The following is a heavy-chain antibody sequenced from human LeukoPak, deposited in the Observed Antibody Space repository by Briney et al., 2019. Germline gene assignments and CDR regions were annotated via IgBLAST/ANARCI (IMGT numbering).Heavy chain of an antibody. CDR1: GFTFDDYA. CDR3: AKSNRYDSSGYSNPFDY. V-gene: IGHV3-9*01. Sequence: GRSLRLSCAASGFTFDDYAMHWVRQAPGKGLEWVSGISWNSGSIGYADSVKGRFTISRDNAKNSLYLQMNSLRAEDTALYYCAKSNRYDSSGYSNPFDYWGQGTLVTVSS. CDR2: ISWNSGSI. D-gene: IGHD3-22*01. J-gene: IGHJ4*02.